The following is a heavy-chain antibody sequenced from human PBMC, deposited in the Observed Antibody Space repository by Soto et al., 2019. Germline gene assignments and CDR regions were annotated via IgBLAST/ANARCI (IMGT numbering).Heavy chain of an antibody. CDR1: GGTLSSYA. D-gene: IGHD3-16*01. CDR2: IIPILGTA. CDR3: ARLGLFGGELGD. J-gene: IGHJ4*02. V-gene: IGHV1-69*10. Sequence: SVKVSCKASGGTLSSYAISWVRQAPGQGLEWMGGIIPILGTANYAQKFQGRVTITADKSTSTAYMELSSLRSEDKAGYYSARLGLFGGELGDWGQGTLVTVSS.